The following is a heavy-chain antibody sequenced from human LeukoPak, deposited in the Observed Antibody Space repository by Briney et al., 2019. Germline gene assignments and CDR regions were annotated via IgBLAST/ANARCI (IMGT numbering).Heavy chain of an antibody. Sequence: GGSLRLSCAASGFTVSSNYMSWVRQAPGKGLEWVSVIYSGGSTYYADSVKGRFTISRDNSKNTLYLQMNSLRAEDTAVYYCARGTYYDFWSGYYHDAFDIWGRGTMVTVSS. J-gene: IGHJ3*02. CDR1: GFTVSSNY. V-gene: IGHV3-53*01. CDR2: IYSGGST. D-gene: IGHD3-3*01. CDR3: ARGTYYDFWSGYYHDAFDI.